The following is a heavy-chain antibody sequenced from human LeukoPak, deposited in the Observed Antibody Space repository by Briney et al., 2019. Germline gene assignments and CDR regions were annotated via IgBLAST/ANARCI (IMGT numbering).Heavy chain of an antibody. CDR1: GGTFSSYA. V-gene: IGHV1-69*06. CDR2: IIPIFGTA. Sequence: PEASVKVSCKASGGTFSSYAISWVRQAPGQGLEWMGGIIPIFGTANYAQKFQGRATITADKSTSTAYMELSSLRSEDTAVYYCARDRYYDFWSGYSTNWFDPWGQGTLVTVSS. D-gene: IGHD3-3*01. CDR3: ARDRYYDFWSGYSTNWFDP. J-gene: IGHJ5*02.